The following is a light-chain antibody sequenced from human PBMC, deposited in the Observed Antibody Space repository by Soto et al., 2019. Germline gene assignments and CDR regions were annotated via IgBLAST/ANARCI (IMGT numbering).Light chain of an antibody. CDR3: QQSYSTPYT. V-gene: IGKV1-39*01. CDR1: QSISNY. CDR2: IAS. Sequence: DIHMTQSPSSLSASVGDRVTITCRASQSISNYLNWYQQKPGKAPNLLIYIASNLHSGVPSRFSVSGSGTDFTLTISSLQPEDFATYYCQQSYSTPYTFGQGTKLDI. J-gene: IGKJ2*01.